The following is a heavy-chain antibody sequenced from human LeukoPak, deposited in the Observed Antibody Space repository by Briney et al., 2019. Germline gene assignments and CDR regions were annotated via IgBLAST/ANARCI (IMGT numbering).Heavy chain of an antibody. CDR3: ARDSDLYYYDSSGYYYHAFDI. V-gene: IGHV1-69*04. CDR2: IIPILSIA. J-gene: IGHJ3*02. CDR1: GGTFSSYA. Sequence: ASVTVSRTASGGTFSSYAISWVRQAPGQGLEWMGRIIPILSIANYAQKFQGRVTITADKSTSTAYMELSSLRSEDTAVYYCARDSDLYYYDSSGYYYHAFDIWGQGTMVTVSS. D-gene: IGHD3-22*01.